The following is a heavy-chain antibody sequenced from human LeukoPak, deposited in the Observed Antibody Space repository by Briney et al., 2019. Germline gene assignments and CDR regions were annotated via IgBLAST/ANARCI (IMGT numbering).Heavy chain of an antibody. CDR2: ISWNSGSI. J-gene: IGHJ4*02. D-gene: IGHD3-22*01. Sequence: GGSLRLSCAASGFTFDDYAMHWVRQAPGKGLEWVSGISWNSGSIGYADSVKGRFTISRDNAKNSLYLQMNSLRAEDTALYYCAKDGGYYDSSGYYGTVFDYWGQGTLVTVSS. CDR1: GFTFDDYA. CDR3: AKDGGYYDSSGYYGTVFDY. V-gene: IGHV3-9*01.